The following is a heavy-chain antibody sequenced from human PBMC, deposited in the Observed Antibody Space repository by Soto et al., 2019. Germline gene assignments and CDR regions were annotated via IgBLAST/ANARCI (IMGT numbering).Heavy chain of an antibody. D-gene: IGHD3-22*01. CDR1: GYTFTDLS. Sequence: ASVKVSCKVSGYTFTDLSMHWVRQAPGKGLEWMGRFDPEDDETIYAQKFQGRVTMTEDTSTDTAYMELSSLRSEDTALYFCATRLPHYFDSSAYNYYYFDYWGQGTLVTVSS. J-gene: IGHJ4*02. V-gene: IGHV1-24*01. CDR2: FDPEDDET. CDR3: ATRLPHYFDSSAYNYYYFDY.